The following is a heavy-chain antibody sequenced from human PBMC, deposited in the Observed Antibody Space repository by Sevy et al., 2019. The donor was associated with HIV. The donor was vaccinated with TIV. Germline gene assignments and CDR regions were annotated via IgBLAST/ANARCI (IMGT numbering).Heavy chain of an antibody. CDR2: LSFGCGRI. V-gene: IGHV3-23*01. Sequence: GGSLRLSCAASGFAFYEYSMSWIPQAPGKGLGGVATLSFGCGRINYADSVKGRFTISRDNSKNSFYLQMDNLRVEDTALYYCAREGCSRPHDYWGQGTRVTVSS. CDR1: GFAFYEYS. J-gene: IGHJ4*02. D-gene: IGHD2-8*01. CDR3: AREGCSRPHDY.